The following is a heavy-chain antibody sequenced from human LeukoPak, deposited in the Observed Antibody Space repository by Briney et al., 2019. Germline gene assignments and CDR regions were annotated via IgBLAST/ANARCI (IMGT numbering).Heavy chain of an antibody. V-gene: IGHV1-69*05. CDR2: IIPIFGTA. J-gene: IGHJ4*02. CDR1: GYTFTSYG. D-gene: IGHD4-17*01. Sequence: SVKVSCKASGYTFTSYGISWVRQAPGQGLEWMGRIIPIFGTANYAQKFQGRVTITTDESTSTAYMELSSLRSEDTAVYYCAGEKRDYGDYSPFDYWGQGTLVTVSS. CDR3: AGEKRDYGDYSPFDY.